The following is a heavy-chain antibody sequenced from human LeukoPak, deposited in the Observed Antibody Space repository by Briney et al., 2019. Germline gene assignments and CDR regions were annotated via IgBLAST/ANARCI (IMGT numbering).Heavy chain of an antibody. Sequence: PGGSLRLSCAASGFTFSSYAMSWVRQAPGKGLEWVSAISGSGGSTYYADSVKGRFTISRDNSKNTLYLQMNSLKTEDTAVYYCTTGPGHEETGDWGQGTLVTVSS. CDR1: GFTFSSYA. D-gene: IGHD5-24*01. CDR3: TTGPGHEETGD. V-gene: IGHV3-23*01. J-gene: IGHJ4*02. CDR2: ISGSGGST.